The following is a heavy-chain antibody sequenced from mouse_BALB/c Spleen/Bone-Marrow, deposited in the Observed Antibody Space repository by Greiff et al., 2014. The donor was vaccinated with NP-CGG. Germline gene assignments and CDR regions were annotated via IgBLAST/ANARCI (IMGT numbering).Heavy chain of an antibody. Sequence: VQRVESGPQLVRPGVSVKISCKGSGYTFTDYAMHWVKQSHAKSLEWIGVISTYSGNTNYNQKFKGKATMTVDNSSSTAYMELARVTSEDSAIYYWARGIYYDSTWFAYWGQGTLVTVSA. CDR2: ISTYSGNT. CDR3: ARGIYYDSTWFAY. D-gene: IGHD2-4*01. CDR1: GYTFTDYA. J-gene: IGHJ3*01. V-gene: IGHV1-67*01.